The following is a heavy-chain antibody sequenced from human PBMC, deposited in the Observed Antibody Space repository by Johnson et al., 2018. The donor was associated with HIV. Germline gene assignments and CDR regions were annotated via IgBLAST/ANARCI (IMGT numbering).Heavy chain of an antibody. Sequence: VQLVESGGGLIQPGGSLRLSCAASGFTVSSNYMSWVRQVTGKRLEWVSGIGATGDTYYLGSVKGRFTISRENAKNSLYLQLNSLRAGDTALYYCARGSYDGDAFDLWGQGTMVTVSS. D-gene: IGHD1-26*01. V-gene: IGHV3-13*01. CDR3: ARGSYDGDAFDL. CDR1: GFTVSSNY. J-gene: IGHJ3*01. CDR2: IGATGDT.